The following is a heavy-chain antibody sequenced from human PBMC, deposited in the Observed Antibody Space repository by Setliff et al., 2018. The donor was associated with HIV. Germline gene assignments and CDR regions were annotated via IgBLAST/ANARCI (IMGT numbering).Heavy chain of an antibody. D-gene: IGHD1-1*01. CDR2: IYARGST. J-gene: IGHJ6*02. CDR3: ARDGSRTTGATGYYYGLDV. CDR1: GYAISSGYY. Sequence: SETLSLTCAVSGYAISSGYYWGWIRRPPGKGLEWIGSIYARGSTYYNPSLKSRVTISVDTSKNQFSLRLSSVTAADTAVYYCARDGSRTTGATGYYYGLDVWGQGTTVTVSS. V-gene: IGHV4-38-2*02.